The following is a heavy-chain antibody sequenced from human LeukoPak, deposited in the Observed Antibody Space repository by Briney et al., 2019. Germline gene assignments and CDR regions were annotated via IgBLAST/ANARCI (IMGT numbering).Heavy chain of an antibody. D-gene: IGHD1-14*01. V-gene: IGHV3-43*01. CDR2: ISWNGGST. CDR1: GFTFDDYT. J-gene: IGHJ6*04. CDR3: AKAEPAAAHMMDV. Sequence: GSLRLSCAASGFTFDDYTMHWVRQAPGKGLEWVSLISWNGGSTYYADSVKGRFTISRDNSKNSLYLQMNSLRTEDTALYYRAKAEPAAAHMMDVWGKGTTVTVSS.